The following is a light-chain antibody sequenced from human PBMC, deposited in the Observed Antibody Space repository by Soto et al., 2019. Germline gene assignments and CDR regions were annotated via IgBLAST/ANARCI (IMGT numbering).Light chain of an antibody. J-gene: IGKJ1*01. V-gene: IGKV4-1*01. Sequence: DIVLTQSPDSVAVSLGKRATISCKSSQSVLFSINQKNYLAWYHQKPGQPPKLLIYWASLRESGVPTRFSGSGSGTNFTLTNSSLHAEDAAVYYCQQYYTTPPTFGLGTKVEVK. CDR1: QSVLFSINQKNY. CDR2: WAS. CDR3: QQYYTTPPT.